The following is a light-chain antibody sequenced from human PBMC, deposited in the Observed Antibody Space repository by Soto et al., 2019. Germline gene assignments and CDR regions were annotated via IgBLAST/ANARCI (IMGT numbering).Light chain of an antibody. CDR2: AAS. CDR1: QSISSY. CDR3: QQSYNTLPT. V-gene: IGKV1-39*01. J-gene: IGKJ1*01. Sequence: DIQMTQSPSSLSASVGDRVTITCRPSQSISSYLNWYQQKPGKAPKLLIYAASTLQSGVPSRFSGSGSGTDFTLTISSLQPADFATYYCQQSYNTLPTFGQGTNVEI.